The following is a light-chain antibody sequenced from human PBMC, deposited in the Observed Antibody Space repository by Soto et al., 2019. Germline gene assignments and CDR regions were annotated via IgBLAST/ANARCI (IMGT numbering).Light chain of an antibody. CDR1: SSDVWSYNL. CDR2: EGS. J-gene: IGLJ2*01. V-gene: IGLV2-23*03. Sequence: QSALTQPASVSGSPGQSITISCTGTSSDVWSYNLVSWYQQHPGKAPKLMIYEGSKRPSGVSNRFSGSKSGNTASLTISGLQAEDEADYYCCSYAGTNTVHVVFGGGTKLTVL. CDR3: CSYAGTNTVHVV.